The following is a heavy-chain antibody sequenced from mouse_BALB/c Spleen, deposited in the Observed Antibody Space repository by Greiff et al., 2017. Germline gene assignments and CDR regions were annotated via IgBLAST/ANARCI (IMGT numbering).Heavy chain of an antibody. CDR1: GFTFSDYY. Sequence: EVKLVESGGGLVKPGGSLKLSCAASGFTFSDYYMYWVRQTPEKRLEWVATISDGGSYTYYPDSVKGRFTISRDNAKNNLYLQMSSLKSEDTAMYYCAPMITTNWYFDVWGAGTTVTVSS. J-gene: IGHJ1*01. CDR3: APMITTNWYFDV. CDR2: ISDGGSYT. V-gene: IGHV5-4*02. D-gene: IGHD2-4*01.